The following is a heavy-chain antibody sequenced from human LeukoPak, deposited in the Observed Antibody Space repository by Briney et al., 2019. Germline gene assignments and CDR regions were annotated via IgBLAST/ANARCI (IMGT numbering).Heavy chain of an antibody. CDR3: ARQQLVPNWFDP. J-gene: IGHJ5*02. CDR2: IRSNDGHT. CDR1: GYIFTSYD. D-gene: IGHD6-13*01. V-gene: IGHV1-18*01. Sequence: ASVKVSCKASGYIFTSYDISWVRQAPGQGLELMGWIRSNDGHTKYAQKFQGRVTMTIDTFTTTVYMELRSLTSDDTAMYYCARQQLVPNWFDPWGQGTLVTVSS.